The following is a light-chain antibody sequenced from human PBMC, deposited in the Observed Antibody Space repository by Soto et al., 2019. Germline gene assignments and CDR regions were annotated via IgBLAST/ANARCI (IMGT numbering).Light chain of an antibody. CDR1: RSDVGGYDS. CDR3: SSFTSSTTLL. V-gene: IGLV2-14*01. J-gene: IGLJ2*01. CDR2: EVT. Sequence: QSVLTQAASVSGARGQSITISCTGTRSDVGGYDSVSWYQQHPGKAPKLMIYEVTNRPSGVSNRLSGSKSGKTASLTIAGLQAEYESDYSCSSFTSSTTLLFGGGTKLTVL.